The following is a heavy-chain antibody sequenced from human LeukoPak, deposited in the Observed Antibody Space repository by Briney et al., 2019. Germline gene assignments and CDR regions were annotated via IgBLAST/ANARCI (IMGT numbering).Heavy chain of an antibody. D-gene: IGHD3/OR15-3a*01. Sequence: SVTVSFKASGFTFTNYGITWVRQAPGQGLQWLGGIIPHVGSPRYTERLQDRITITADESTTTAYLELSSLRSDDTAVYYCARGGLVYDFGTGYYAPGLEYF. J-gene: IGHJ1*01. CDR2: IIPHVGSP. CDR3: ARGGLVYDFGTGYYAPGLEYF. CDR1: GFTFTNYG. V-gene: IGHV1-69*13.